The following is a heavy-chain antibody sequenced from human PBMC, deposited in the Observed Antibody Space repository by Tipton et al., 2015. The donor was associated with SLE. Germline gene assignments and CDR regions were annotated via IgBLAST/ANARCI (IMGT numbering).Heavy chain of an antibody. CDR1: GGSISSYY. Sequence: TLSLTCTVSGGSISSYYWSWIRQPPGKGLEWIGYIYYSGSTNYNPSLKSRVTISVDTSKNQFSLKLSSVTAADTAAYYCARQRTIGGKDYGMDVWGQGTTVTVSS. V-gene: IGHV4-59*08. J-gene: IGHJ6*02. D-gene: IGHD3-16*01. CDR2: IYYSGST. CDR3: ARQRTIGGKDYGMDV.